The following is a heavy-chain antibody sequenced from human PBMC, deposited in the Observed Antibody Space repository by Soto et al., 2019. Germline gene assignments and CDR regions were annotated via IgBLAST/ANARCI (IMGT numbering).Heavy chain of an antibody. Sequence: QVQLQQSGPGLVKPSETLSLTCTVSGGAIVSYYWPWIRQPPGKGLEWIGYIYYSGTTKYNPSLKSRVTLSIDTSRKHFSLELIAVTAAATAVDYCARRRGDQGAYAFNIWDQGTMVTVSA. J-gene: IGHJ3*02. V-gene: IGHV4-59*01. CDR3: ARRRGDQGAYAFNI. CDR2: IYYSGTT. D-gene: IGHD4-17*01. CDR1: GGAIVSYY.